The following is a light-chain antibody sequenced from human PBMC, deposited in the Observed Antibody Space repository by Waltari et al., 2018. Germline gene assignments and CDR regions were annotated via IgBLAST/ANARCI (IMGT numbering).Light chain of an antibody. J-gene: IGKJ2*03. Sequence: EIVMTQSPATLSVSPGESATLSCRASQSVSSNLAWYQQKPGQAPRLLIYGASTRATGIPARFSGSGSGTEFTLTISSLQSEDFAVYYCRQYNNWPPGSFGQGTKLEIK. V-gene: IGKV3-15*01. CDR1: QSVSSN. CDR2: GAS. CDR3: RQYNNWPPGS.